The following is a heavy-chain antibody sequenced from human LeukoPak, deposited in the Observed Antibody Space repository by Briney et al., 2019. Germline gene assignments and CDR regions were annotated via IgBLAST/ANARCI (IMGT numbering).Heavy chain of an antibody. CDR3: ARADYDSSGYYGEYYFDY. J-gene: IGHJ4*02. CDR1: GGSISSGGYS. D-gene: IGHD3-22*01. V-gene: IGHV4-30-2*01. Sequence: PSQTLSLTRAVSGGSISSGGYSWSWIRQPPGKGLEWIGYIYHSGSTYYNPSLKSRVTISVDRSKNQFSLKLSSVTAADTAVYYCARADYDSSGYYGEYYFDYWGQGTLVTVSS. CDR2: IYHSGST.